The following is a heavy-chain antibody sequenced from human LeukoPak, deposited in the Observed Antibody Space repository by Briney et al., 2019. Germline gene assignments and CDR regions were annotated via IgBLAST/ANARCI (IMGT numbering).Heavy chain of an antibody. CDR2: IDHSGST. J-gene: IGHJ4*02. CDR1: GGSFSGYY. CDR3: ARGKGFDY. V-gene: IGHV4-34*01. Sequence: SETLSLTCAVYGGSFSGYYWSWIRQPPGKGLEWIGEIDHSGSTNYNPSLKSRVTISVDTSKNQFSLKLSSVTAADTAVYYCARGKGFDYWGQGTLVTVSS.